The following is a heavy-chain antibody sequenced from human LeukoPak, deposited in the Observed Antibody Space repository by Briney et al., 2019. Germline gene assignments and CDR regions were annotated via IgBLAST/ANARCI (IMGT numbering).Heavy chain of an antibody. D-gene: IGHD2/OR15-2a*01. Sequence: GGSLRLSCAASGFSFSSYSMNWVRQPPGKGLEWVSYISGSGNAKHYTDSVKGRFTISRDNAKNALYLQMNSLRVEDTAVYFCARDYVYAFDYWGQGTLVTVSS. CDR1: GFSFSSYS. CDR3: ARDYVYAFDY. V-gene: IGHV3-48*01. CDR2: ISGSGNAK. J-gene: IGHJ4*02.